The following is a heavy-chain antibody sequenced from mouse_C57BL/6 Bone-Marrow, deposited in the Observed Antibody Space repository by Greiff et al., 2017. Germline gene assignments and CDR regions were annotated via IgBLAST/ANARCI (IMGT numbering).Heavy chain of an antibody. Sequence: VQLQQPGAELVKPGASVKLSCQASGYTFTSYWMHWVKQRPGQGLEWIGMIHPNSGSTNYNEKFKSKATLTVEKSSSTAYMQLSILTSEDSAVYYCARRWLRRRFAYWGQGTLVTVSA. CDR3: ARRWLRRRFAY. D-gene: IGHD2-2*01. CDR1: GYTFTSYW. CDR2: IHPNSGST. V-gene: IGHV1-64*01. J-gene: IGHJ3*01.